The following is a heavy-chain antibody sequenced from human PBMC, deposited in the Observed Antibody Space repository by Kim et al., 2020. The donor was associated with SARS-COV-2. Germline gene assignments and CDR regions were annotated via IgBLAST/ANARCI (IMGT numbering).Heavy chain of an antibody. V-gene: IGHV4-39*07. CDR2: IYYSGST. Sequence: SETLSLTCTVSGGSISSSSYYWGWIRQPPGKGLEWIGSIYYSGSTYYNPSLKSRVTISVDTSKNQFSLKLSSVTAADTAVYYCARDPKRAHVLRYFDWLKGNDAFDIWGQGTMVTVSS. D-gene: IGHD3-9*01. CDR3: ARDPKRAHVLRYFDWLKGNDAFDI. CDR1: GGSISSSSYY. J-gene: IGHJ3*02.